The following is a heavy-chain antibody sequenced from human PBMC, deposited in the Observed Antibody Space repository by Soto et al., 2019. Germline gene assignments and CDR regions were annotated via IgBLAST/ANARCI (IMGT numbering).Heavy chain of an antibody. D-gene: IGHD6-6*01. CDR1: GFTFDDYA. Sequence: EVQLVESGGDWVQPGRSLRLSCAASGFTFDDYAMHWVRQAPGKGLEWVSGISWNSGSIGYADYVKGRFTISRDNAKNSLYLPMNSLRAEDTAFYYCAEGSSSSPEDYMEVWGKGTTVSDSS. CDR2: ISWNSGSI. V-gene: IGHV3-9*01. J-gene: IGHJ6*03. CDR3: AEGSSSSPEDYMEV.